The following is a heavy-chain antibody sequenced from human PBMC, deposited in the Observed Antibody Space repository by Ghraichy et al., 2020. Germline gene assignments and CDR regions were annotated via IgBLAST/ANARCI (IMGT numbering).Heavy chain of an antibody. Sequence: SGPTLVKPTQTLTLTCTFSGFSLSTSGMCVSWIRQPPGKALEWLARIDWDDDKYYSTSLKTRLTISKGTSKNQVVLTMTNMDPVDTATYYCARIRSYYDSSGKYYYYGMDVWGQGTTVTVSS. J-gene: IGHJ6*02. V-gene: IGHV2-70*11. D-gene: IGHD3-22*01. CDR1: GFSLSTSGMC. CDR3: ARIRSYYDSSGKYYYYGMDV. CDR2: IDWDDDK.